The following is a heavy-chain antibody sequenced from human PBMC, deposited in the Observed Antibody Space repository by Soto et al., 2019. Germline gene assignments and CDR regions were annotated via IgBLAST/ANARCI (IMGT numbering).Heavy chain of an antibody. CDR1: GGTFSSYA. D-gene: IGHD2-15*01. CDR2: IIPIFGTA. J-gene: IGHJ6*02. V-gene: IGHV1-69*01. Sequence: QVQLVQSGAEVKKPGSSVKVSCKASGGTFSSYAISWVRQAPGQGLEWMGGIIPIFGTANYAQKFQGRVTITVDESTSTAYMELSSLRSEDTAVYYCARDIYCSGGSCYSTLYYYYGMDVWGQGTTVTVSS. CDR3: ARDIYCSGGSCYSTLYYYYGMDV.